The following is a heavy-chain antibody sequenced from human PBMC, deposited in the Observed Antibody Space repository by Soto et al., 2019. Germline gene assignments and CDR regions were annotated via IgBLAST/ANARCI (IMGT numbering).Heavy chain of an antibody. CDR2: ISSSTKTI. Sequence: EVKLVESGGGLVQTGGSLRLSCAASGFSLSTYSMNWVRQAPGKGLEWLSYISSSTKTIFYADSVKGRFTISRDSANNSLYLQMNSLRDEDTAVYFCARGLGWRRGPFDCWGQGTLVAVSP. CDR3: ARGLGWRRGPFDC. CDR1: GFSLSTYS. D-gene: IGHD2-21*01. V-gene: IGHV3-48*02. J-gene: IGHJ4*02.